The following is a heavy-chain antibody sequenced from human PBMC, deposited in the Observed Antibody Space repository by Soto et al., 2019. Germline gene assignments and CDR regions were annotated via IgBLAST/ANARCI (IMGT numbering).Heavy chain of an antibody. CDR1: VFTFSDYY. D-gene: IGHD2-8*01. J-gene: IGHJ6*02. CDR3: AREGLMVYAMDYYYGMDV. CDR2: ISSSGSTI. Sequence: GPLRLACAASVFTFSDYYMSWIRQGPGKWLEWVSYISSSGSTIYYADSVKGRFTISRDNAKNSLYLQMNSLRAEDTAVYYCAREGLMVYAMDYYYGMDVWGQGTTVTVSS. V-gene: IGHV3-11*01.